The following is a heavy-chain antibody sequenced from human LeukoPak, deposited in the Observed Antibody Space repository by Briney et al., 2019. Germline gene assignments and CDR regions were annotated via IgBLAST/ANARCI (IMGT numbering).Heavy chain of an antibody. CDR1: GFTFNNYG. CDR2: IRYDGSNT. J-gene: IGHJ4*02. D-gene: IGHD2/OR15-2a*01. Sequence: GESLRLSCAASGFTFNNYGMHWVRQAPGKGLGWLAFIRYDGSNTYYADSVKGRFTVSRDDSKNTLYLQMNSLRGDDTAVYYCAKDGTSYYYIYYWGQGTLVTVSS. CDR3: AKDGTSYYYIYY. V-gene: IGHV3-30*02.